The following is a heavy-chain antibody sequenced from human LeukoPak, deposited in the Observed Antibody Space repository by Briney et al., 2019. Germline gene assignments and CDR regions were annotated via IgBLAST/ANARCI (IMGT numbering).Heavy chain of an antibody. V-gene: IGHV1-18*01. D-gene: IGHD5-12*01. J-gene: IGHJ4*02. CDR3: AIRPRDGYEY. Sequence: ASVKVSCKASGYPFTSYDINWVRQATGQGLEWMGWVSSYNGNPNYAQKLQGRVTMTADTSTSTAYMELRSLRSDDTAVYYCAIRPRDGYEYWGQGTLVTVSS. CDR1: GYPFTSYD. CDR2: VSSYNGNP.